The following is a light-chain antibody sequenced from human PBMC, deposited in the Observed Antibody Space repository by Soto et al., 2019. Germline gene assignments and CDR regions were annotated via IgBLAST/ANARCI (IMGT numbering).Light chain of an antibody. CDR2: DAS. CDR3: QQYNSYPWT. Sequence: DIQMTHSPSTLSASVGDRVTITCRASQSISSWLAWYQQKPGKAPKLLIYDASSLESGVPSRFRGSGSGTEFTLTVTSLQPDDFATYYCQQYNSYPWTFGQGTKV. CDR1: QSISSW. J-gene: IGKJ1*01. V-gene: IGKV1-5*01.